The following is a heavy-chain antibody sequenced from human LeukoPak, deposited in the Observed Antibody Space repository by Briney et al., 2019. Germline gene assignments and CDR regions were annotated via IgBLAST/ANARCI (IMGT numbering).Heavy chain of an antibody. J-gene: IGHJ4*02. D-gene: IGHD3-10*01. CDR2: ISAYNGNT. CDR1: GYTFAGYY. Sequence: ASVKVSCKASGYTFAGYYMHWVRQAPGQGLEWMGWISAYNGNTNYAQKLQGRVTMTTDTSTSTAYMELRSLRSDDTAVYYCARTIYGSGSYSRYWGQGTLVTVSS. CDR3: ARTIYGSGSYSRY. V-gene: IGHV1-18*04.